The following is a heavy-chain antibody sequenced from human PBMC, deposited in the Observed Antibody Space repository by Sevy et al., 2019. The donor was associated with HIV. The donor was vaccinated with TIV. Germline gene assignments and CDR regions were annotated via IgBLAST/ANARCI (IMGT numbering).Heavy chain of an antibody. CDR1: GFKFDDYA. Sequence: GGSLRLSCTASGFKFDDYAMHWVRQPPGKGLEWVSGITWDGGRTGYADSVKGRFIISRDNTKSSLYLQMNSLRAEDTALYHCAKDLRRGDILTGYLNYWGQGILVTVSS. D-gene: IGHD3-9*01. J-gene: IGHJ4*02. CDR3: AKDLRRGDILTGYLNY. V-gene: IGHV3-9*01. CDR2: ITWDGGRT.